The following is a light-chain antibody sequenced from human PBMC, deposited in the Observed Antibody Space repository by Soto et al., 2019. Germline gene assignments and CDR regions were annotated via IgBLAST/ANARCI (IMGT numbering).Light chain of an antibody. V-gene: IGKV1-5*03. CDR2: KAS. CDR1: QSINSW. J-gene: IGKJ1*01. Sequence: DIQMTQSPSTLSASVGDRVTITCRASQSINSWLAWYQQKPGKAPKVLIYKASTLESGVPSTFSGSGSGTEFTLTISSLQPDDFATYYCQQYNNYPWTFGQGTKVEIK. CDR3: QQYNNYPWT.